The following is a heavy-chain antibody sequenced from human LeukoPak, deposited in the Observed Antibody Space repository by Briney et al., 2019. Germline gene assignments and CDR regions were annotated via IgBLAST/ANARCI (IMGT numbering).Heavy chain of an antibody. CDR1: GFTFSDYY. J-gene: IGHJ4*02. Sequence: GVLRLSCAASGFTFSDYYMSWIRQAPGKGLEWVSYISSSGSTIYYADSVKGRFTISRDNAKNSLYLQMNSLRVEDTAVYYCALHRTPGRPFDYWGQGTLVTVSS. CDR2: ISSSGSTI. V-gene: IGHV3-11*04. D-gene: IGHD4-11*01. CDR3: ALHRTPGRPFDY.